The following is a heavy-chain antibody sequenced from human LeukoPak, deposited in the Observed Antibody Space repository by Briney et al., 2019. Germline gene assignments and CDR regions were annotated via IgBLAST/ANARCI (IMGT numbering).Heavy chain of an antibody. J-gene: IGHJ6*02. CDR1: GFTFSSYA. CDR2: IYYSGST. D-gene: IGHD4-11*01. CDR3: ARRSTTVSGMDV. Sequence: GSLRLSCAASGFTFSSYAMSWVRQAPGKGLEWIGYIYYSGSTNYNPSLKSRVTISVDTSKNQFSLKLSSVTAADTAVYYCARRSTTVSGMDVWGQGTTVTVSS. V-gene: IGHV4-59*08.